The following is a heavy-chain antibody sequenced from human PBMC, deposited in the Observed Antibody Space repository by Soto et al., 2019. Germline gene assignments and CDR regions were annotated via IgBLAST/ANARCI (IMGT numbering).Heavy chain of an antibody. V-gene: IGHV3-23*01. CDR1: GFTFSSYA. CDR2: ISGSGGST. J-gene: IGHJ4*02. Sequence: GGPLRLSCAASGFTFSSYAMSWVRQAPGKGLEWVSAISGSGGSTYYADSVKGRFTISRDNSKNTLYLQMNSLRAEDTAVYYYAKVGDPAYYDFWSGESDFDYWGQGTLVTVSS. D-gene: IGHD3-3*01. CDR3: AKVGDPAYYDFWSGESDFDY.